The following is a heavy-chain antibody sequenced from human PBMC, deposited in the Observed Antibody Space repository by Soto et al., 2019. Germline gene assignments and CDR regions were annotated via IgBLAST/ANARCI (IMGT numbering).Heavy chain of an antibody. CDR3: AKGRGGSGSLTPRVDF. J-gene: IGHJ4*02. D-gene: IGHD3-10*01. Sequence: EVQLLESGGGLVQPGGSLRLSCAASGFTFNNYAMSWVRQAPGKGLEWVSAISGGGDTTSYADSVKGRFTVSRDGSKNTLYVQMNSLRAEDTAVHYCAKGRGGSGSLTPRVDFWGQGTLVTVSS. CDR2: ISGGGDTT. CDR1: GFTFNNYA. V-gene: IGHV3-23*01.